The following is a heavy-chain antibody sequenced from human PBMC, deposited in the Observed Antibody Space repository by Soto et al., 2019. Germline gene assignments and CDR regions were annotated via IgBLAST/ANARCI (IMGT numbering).Heavy chain of an antibody. CDR2: ISSSSSYI. CDR1: GFTFSSYS. D-gene: IGHD6-13*01. J-gene: IGHJ3*02. V-gene: IGHV3-21*01. CDR3: ARAIATVTNAFDI. Sequence: GGSLRLSCAASGFTFSSYSMNWVRQAPGKGLEWVSSISSSSSYIYYADSVKGRFTISRDNAKNSLYLQMNSLRAEDTAVCYCARAIATVTNAFDIWGQGTMVTVSS.